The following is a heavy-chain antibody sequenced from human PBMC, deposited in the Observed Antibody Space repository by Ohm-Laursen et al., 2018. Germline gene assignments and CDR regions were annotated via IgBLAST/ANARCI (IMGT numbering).Heavy chain of an antibody. J-gene: IGHJ4*02. CDR1: GFSFSTYT. CDR2: VSTSGSDT. D-gene: IGHD6-19*01. CDR3: ARQPPQWLVGFDY. Sequence: SLRLSCAASGFSFSTYTLNWVRQAPGKGLEWVSSVSTSGSDTYYADSVKGRFTISRDNAKNSLYLQMNSLRAEDTAVYYCARQPPQWLVGFDYWGQGTLVTVSS. V-gene: IGHV3-21*01.